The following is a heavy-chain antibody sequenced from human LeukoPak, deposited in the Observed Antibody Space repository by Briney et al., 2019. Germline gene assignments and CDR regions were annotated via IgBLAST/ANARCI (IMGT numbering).Heavy chain of an antibody. Sequence: PGGSLRLSCAASGFTFSNFGMHWVRQAPGKGLEWVAVIWYNGGRKEYGDSVKGRFTISGDNSENTLYLQMNSLRVEDTAVYYCARGDHYDRSGYYLDYWGQGTLVTVSS. D-gene: IGHD3-22*01. V-gene: IGHV3-33*01. CDR1: GFTFSNFG. CDR2: IWYNGGRK. CDR3: ARGDHYDRSGYYLDY. J-gene: IGHJ4*02.